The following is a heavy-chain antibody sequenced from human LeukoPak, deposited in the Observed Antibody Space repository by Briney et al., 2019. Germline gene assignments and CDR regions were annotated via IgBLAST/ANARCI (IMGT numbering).Heavy chain of an antibody. CDR1: GFTFSSYA. D-gene: IGHD3-22*01. Sequence: PGGSLRLSCAASGFTFSSYAMHWVRQAPGKGLEWVAVILYDGSNKYYADSVKGRFTISRDNSKNTLYLQMNSLRAEDTAVYYCARDGEPHGYYDSSGYHDYWGQGTLVTVSS. CDR2: ILYDGSNK. J-gene: IGHJ4*02. CDR3: ARDGEPHGYYDSSGYHDY. V-gene: IGHV3-30*04.